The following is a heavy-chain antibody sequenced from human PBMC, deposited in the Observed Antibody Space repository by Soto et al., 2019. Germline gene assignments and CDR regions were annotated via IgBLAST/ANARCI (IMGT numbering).Heavy chain of an antibody. CDR2: MNPNSGNT. CDR1: GYTFTSYD. J-gene: IGHJ4*02. V-gene: IGHV1-8*01. CDR3: AREHSSSWRFDY. D-gene: IGHD6-13*01. Sequence: QVQLVQSGAEVKNPGASVKVSCEASGYTFTSYDINWVRQATGQGLEWMGWMNPNSGNTGYAQKFQGRVTMTRNTSISTAYMELSSLRSEDTAVYFCAREHSSSWRFDYWGQGTLVTVSS.